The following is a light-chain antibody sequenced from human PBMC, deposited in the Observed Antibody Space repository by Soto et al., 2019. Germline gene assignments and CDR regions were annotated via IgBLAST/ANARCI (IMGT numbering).Light chain of an antibody. Sequence: QSVLTQPPSVSGAPGQRVTISCTGSSSNIGAGYDVHWYQQLPGTAPKLLIYRNNNRPSGVPDRFSGSKSGTSASLAITGXXXXXXXXXYCHSYDSSLSGSVFGGGTKLTVL. CDR2: RNN. CDR3: HSYDSSLSGSV. CDR1: SSNIGAGYD. V-gene: IGLV1-40*01. J-gene: IGLJ3*02.